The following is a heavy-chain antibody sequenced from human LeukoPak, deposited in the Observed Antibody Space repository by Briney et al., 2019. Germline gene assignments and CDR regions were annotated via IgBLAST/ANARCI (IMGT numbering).Heavy chain of an antibody. J-gene: IGHJ4*02. Sequence: SETLSLTCTVSGGSISSSSYYWGWIRQPPGKGLEWIGSIYYSGSTYYNPSLKSRVTISVDTSKNQFSLKLSSVTAADTAVYYCARHVRDAGQDIVVVPAAYFDYWGQGTLVTASS. V-gene: IGHV4-39*01. D-gene: IGHD2-2*01. CDR1: GGSISSSSYY. CDR3: ARHVRDAGQDIVVVPAAYFDY. CDR2: IYYSGST.